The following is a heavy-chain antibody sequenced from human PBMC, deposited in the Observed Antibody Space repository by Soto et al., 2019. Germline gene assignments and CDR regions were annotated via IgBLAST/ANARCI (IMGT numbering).Heavy chain of an antibody. V-gene: IGHV3-23*01. Sequence: PGGSLRLSCAASGFTFSSYAMSWVRQAPGKGLEWVSAISGSGGSTYYADSVKGRFTISRDNSKNTLYLQMNSLRAEDTAVYYCAKVRRVWGSKATDYWGQGTLVTVSS. CDR1: GFTFSSYA. D-gene: IGHD3-16*01. CDR3: AKVRRVWGSKATDY. J-gene: IGHJ4*02. CDR2: ISGSGGST.